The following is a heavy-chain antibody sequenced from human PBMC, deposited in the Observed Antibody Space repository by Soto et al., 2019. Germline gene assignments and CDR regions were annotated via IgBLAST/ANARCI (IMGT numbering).Heavy chain of an antibody. CDR2: IIPILGTI. D-gene: IGHD1-26*01. J-gene: IGHJ4*02. Sequence: QVQLVQSGAEVKTPGSSVRVSCKTAGRTFLISAIAWVRQAPGQGLEWMGGIIPILGTIHIAQNFQGRVNFTADRSTSTDYMELSSLRSEDTATYFCARGKEWEQPSNHYYFDYWDKGSQVIVSS. V-gene: IGHV1-69*06. CDR1: GRTFLISA. CDR3: ARGKEWEQPSNHYYFDY.